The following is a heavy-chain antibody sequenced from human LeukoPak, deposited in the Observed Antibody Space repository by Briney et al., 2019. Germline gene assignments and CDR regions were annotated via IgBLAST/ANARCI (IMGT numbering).Heavy chain of an antibody. J-gene: IGHJ6*02. D-gene: IGHD2-21*02. CDR2: IGGSDSST. Sequence: GGSLRLSCAASGFTFSNYAMSWVRQAPGKGLDWVSIIGGSDSSTYYADSVKGRFTISRDNSKNTLYLQMNSLRTEDTAVYYCARGASTAAKYGMDVWGRGTAVTVSS. CDR3: ARGASTAAKYGMDV. CDR1: GFTFSNYA. V-gene: IGHV3-23*01.